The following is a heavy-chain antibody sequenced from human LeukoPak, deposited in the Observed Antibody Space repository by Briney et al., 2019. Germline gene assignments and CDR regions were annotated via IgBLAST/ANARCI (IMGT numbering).Heavy chain of an antibody. CDR1: GYTLTELS. D-gene: IGHD1-26*01. V-gene: IGHV1-24*01. Sequence: ASVKVSCKVSGYTLTELSMHWVRQAPGKGLEWMGGFDPEDGETIYAQEFQGRVTMTEDTSTDTAYMELSSLRSEDTAVYYCATTRELYGAFDIWGQGTMVTVSS. CDR3: ATTRELYGAFDI. CDR2: FDPEDGET. J-gene: IGHJ3*02.